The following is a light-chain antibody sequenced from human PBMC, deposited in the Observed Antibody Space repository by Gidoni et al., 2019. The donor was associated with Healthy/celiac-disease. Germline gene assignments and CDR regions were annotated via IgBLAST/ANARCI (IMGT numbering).Light chain of an antibody. V-gene: IGKV1-9*01. CDR3: QQLNSYPRA. CDR2: AAS. Sequence: DTKLRQPTSFLSASGGDRVTITRRASQGISSYLDWYQQKPGKAPKLLIYAASTLQSGVPSRFSGSGSGTEFTLTISSLQPEDFATYYCQQLNSYPRAFGGGTKVEIK. CDR1: QGISSY. J-gene: IGKJ4*01.